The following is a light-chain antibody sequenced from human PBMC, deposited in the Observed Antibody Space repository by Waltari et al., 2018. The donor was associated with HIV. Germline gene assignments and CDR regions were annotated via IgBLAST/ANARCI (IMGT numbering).Light chain of an antibody. CDR2: KNK. Sequence: QSVLTQPPSLSGAPGQRITVSCSGTSSNIGAGYHVPWYQQLPGTAPKLLLYKNKNRPSGVPDRFSASKSDASASLAITGLQAADEGDYFCQSYDTSLSAWVFGGGTRLTVL. CDR1: SSNIGAGYH. J-gene: IGLJ2*01. CDR3: QSYDTSLSAWV. V-gene: IGLV1-40*03.